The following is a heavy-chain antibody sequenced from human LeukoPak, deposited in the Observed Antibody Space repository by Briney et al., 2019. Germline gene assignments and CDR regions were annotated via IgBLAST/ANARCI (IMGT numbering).Heavy chain of an antibody. D-gene: IGHD3/OR15-3a*01. Sequence: PSETLSLTCTVSGDSISSGNYYWTWIRQPAGKGLEWIGRIYTSGSTNYNPSLKSRVTISVDTSKNQFSLRLISVTATDTAMYYCARQTGSGLFTLPGGQGTLVTVSS. CDR2: IYTSGST. J-gene: IGHJ4*02. CDR3: ARQTGSGLFTLP. V-gene: IGHV4-61*02. CDR1: GDSISSGNYY.